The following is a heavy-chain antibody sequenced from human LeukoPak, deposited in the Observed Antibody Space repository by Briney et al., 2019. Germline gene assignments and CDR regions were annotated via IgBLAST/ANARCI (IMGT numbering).Heavy chain of an antibody. CDR2: ISWNSGSI. Sequence: HSGGSLRLSCAASGFTFSSYAMHWVRQAPGKGLEWVSGISWNSGSIGYADSVKGRFTISRDNAKNSLYLQMNSLRAEDTALYYCAKELDYYGSGSPLGYWGQGTLVTVSS. CDR3: AKELDYYGSGSPLGY. V-gene: IGHV3-9*01. CDR1: GFTFSSYA. J-gene: IGHJ4*02. D-gene: IGHD3-10*01.